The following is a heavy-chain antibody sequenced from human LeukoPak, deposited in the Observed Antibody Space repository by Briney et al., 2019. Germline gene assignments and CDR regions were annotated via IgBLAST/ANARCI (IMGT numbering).Heavy chain of an antibody. V-gene: IGHV3-7*01. CDR1: GFTFSSYW. CDR2: IKQDGSEK. D-gene: IGHD3-9*01. CDR3: ARDSLVRERHVLRYFDWFREGNYYYYYGMDA. J-gene: IGHJ6*02. Sequence: PGGSLRLSCAASGFTFSSYWMSWVRQAPGKGLEWVANIKQDGSEKYYVDSVKGRFTISRDNAKNSLYLQMNSLRAEDTAVYYCARDSLVRERHVLRYFDWFREGNYYYYYGMDAWGQGTTVTVSS.